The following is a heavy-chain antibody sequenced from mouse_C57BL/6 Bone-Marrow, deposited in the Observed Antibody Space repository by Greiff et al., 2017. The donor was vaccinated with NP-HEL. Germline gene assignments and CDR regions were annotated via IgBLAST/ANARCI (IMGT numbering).Heavy chain of an antibody. CDR1: GYTFTSYW. CDR2: IHPNSGST. V-gene: IGHV1-64*01. D-gene: IGHD1-1*01. CDR3: ARVVATGEYAMDY. J-gene: IGHJ4*01. Sequence: QVQLQQPGAELVKPGASVKLSCKASGYTFTSYWMHWVKQRPGQGLEWIGMIHPNSGSTNYNEKFKSKATLTVDKSYSTAYMQLSSLTSEDSAVYYCARVVATGEYAMDYWGQGTSVTVSS.